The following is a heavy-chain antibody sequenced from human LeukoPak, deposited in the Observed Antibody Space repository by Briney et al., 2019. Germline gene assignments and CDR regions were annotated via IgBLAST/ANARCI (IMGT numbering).Heavy chain of an antibody. Sequence: GASVKVSCKASGYTFTSYGISWVRQAPGQGLEWMGWISAYNGNTNYAQKLQGRVTMTTDTSTSTAYMELRSLRSDDTAVYYCARDVAGYYYGSGSHLGDYWGQGTLVTVSS. CDR2: ISAYNGNT. D-gene: IGHD3-10*01. CDR1: GYTFTSYG. V-gene: IGHV1-18*01. J-gene: IGHJ4*02. CDR3: ARDVAGYYYGSGSHLGDY.